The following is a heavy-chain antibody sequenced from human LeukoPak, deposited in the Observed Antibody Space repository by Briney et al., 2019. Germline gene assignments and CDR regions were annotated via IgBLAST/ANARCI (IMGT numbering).Heavy chain of an antibody. CDR1: GFTVSDYY. Sequence: GGSLRLSCAASGFTVSDYYMSWIRQTPGKGLEWVSYISSSGSTIYYADSVKGQFTISRDNAKNSLYLQMNSLRAEDTAVYYCARDGRYSGYDLDYWGQGTLVTVSS. CDR3: ARDGRYSGYDLDY. D-gene: IGHD5-12*01. J-gene: IGHJ4*02. V-gene: IGHV3-11*01. CDR2: ISSSGSTI.